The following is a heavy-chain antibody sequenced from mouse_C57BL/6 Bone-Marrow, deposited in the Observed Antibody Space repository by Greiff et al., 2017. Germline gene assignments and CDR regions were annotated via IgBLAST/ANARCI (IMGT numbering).Heavy chain of an antibody. V-gene: IGHV1-26*01. CDR1: GYTFTDYY. Sequence: EVQLQQSGPELVKPGASVKISCKASGYTFTDYYMNWVKQSHGKSLEWIGDINPNNGGTSYNQKFKGKATLTVGKSSSTAYMELRSLTSEDSAVYYCARSPIYYGNYVAYWGQGTLVTVSA. CDR2: INPNNGGT. D-gene: IGHD2-1*01. J-gene: IGHJ3*01. CDR3: ARSPIYYGNYVAY.